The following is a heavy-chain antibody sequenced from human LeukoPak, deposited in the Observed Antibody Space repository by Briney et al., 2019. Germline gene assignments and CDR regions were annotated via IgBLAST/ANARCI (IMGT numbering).Heavy chain of an antibody. CDR3: AKEGRIVARYCGGDCYSYFDY. J-gene: IGHJ4*02. Sequence: SGGSLRLSCAASGFTFSSYAMSWVRQAPGKGLEWVSAISGSGDRTYYADSVKGRFTISRDNSKNTLYLQMNSLRADDTAVYYCAKEGRIVARYCGGDCYSYFDYWGQGTLVTVSS. CDR2: ISGSGDRT. D-gene: IGHD2-21*02. V-gene: IGHV3-23*01. CDR1: GFTFSSYA.